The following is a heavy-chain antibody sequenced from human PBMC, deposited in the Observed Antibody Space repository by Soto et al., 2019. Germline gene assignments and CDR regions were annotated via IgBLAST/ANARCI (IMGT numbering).Heavy chain of an antibody. J-gene: IGHJ4*02. V-gene: IGHV1-69*01. CDR3: ARDRSESGVVASLRGYFDY. CDR2: ISPIFGTA. D-gene: IGHD2-15*01. Sequence: QVQLVQSGAEVKKPGSSVKVSCKASGGTFSSYAISWVRQAPGQGREWMGGISPIFGTANYAQKFQGRVTITADEYTSTAYMELSSLRSEDTAVYYCARDRSESGVVASLRGYFDYWGQGTLVTVSS. CDR1: GGTFSSYA.